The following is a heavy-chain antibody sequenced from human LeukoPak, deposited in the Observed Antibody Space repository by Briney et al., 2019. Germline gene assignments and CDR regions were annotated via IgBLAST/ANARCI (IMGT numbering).Heavy chain of an antibody. Sequence: SETLSLTCTASGVSISSYYWSWIRQPAGKGLEWIGRIHTSGTTNYNPSLKSRVTMSVDTSKNQFSLKLSSVTAADTTVYYCARAGYYYDSSGYYYLDYWGQGTLVTVSS. V-gene: IGHV4-4*07. CDR2: IHTSGTT. J-gene: IGHJ4*02. D-gene: IGHD3-22*01. CDR1: GVSISSYY. CDR3: ARAGYYYDSSGYYYLDY.